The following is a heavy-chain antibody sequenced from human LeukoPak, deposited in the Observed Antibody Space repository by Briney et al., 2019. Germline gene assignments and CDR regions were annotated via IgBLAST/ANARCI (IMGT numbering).Heavy chain of an antibody. CDR2: IYSGGGT. Sequence: GGSLRLSCAASGFTVSSNYMSWVRQAPGKGLEWVSVIYSGGGTYYADSVRGRFTISRDKSKNTLDLQMNSLRVEDTAVYYCAKVIRGGVDYWGQGTLVTVSS. J-gene: IGHJ4*02. CDR3: AKVIRGGVDY. CDR1: GFTVSSNY. V-gene: IGHV3-53*01. D-gene: IGHD3-10*01.